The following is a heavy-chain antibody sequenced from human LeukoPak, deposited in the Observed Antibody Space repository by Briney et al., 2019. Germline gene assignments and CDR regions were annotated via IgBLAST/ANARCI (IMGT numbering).Heavy chain of an antibody. CDR2: INPNSGGT. V-gene: IGHV1-2*02. Sequence: GASVKVSCKASGYTFTGYYMHWVRQAPGQGLEWMGWINPNSGGTNYAQKFQGRVTMTRDTPISTAYMELSRLRSDDTAVYYCARVFSGYDFGAFDIWGQGTMVTVSS. J-gene: IGHJ3*02. D-gene: IGHD5-12*01. CDR1: GYTFTGYY. CDR3: ARVFSGYDFGAFDI.